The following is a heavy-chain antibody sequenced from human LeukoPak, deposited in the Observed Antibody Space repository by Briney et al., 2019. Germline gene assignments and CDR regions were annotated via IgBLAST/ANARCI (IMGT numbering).Heavy chain of an antibody. CDR3: AKVEADCSSTSCYYYYYYYMDV. CDR2: ISSSSSYI. D-gene: IGHD2-2*01. CDR1: GFTFSSYS. J-gene: IGHJ6*03. V-gene: IGHV3-21*04. Sequence: GGSLRLSCAASGFTFSSYSMNWVRQAPGKGLEWVSSISSSSSYIYYADSVKGRFTISRDNSKNTLYLQMNSLRAEDTAVYYCAKVEADCSSTSCYYYYYYYMDVWGKGTTVTVSS.